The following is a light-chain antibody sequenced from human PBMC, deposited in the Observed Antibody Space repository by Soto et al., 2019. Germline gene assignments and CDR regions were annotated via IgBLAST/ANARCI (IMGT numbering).Light chain of an antibody. CDR1: SIGGRS. CDR2: DDT. CDR3: QVWDTSSDQWV. V-gene: IGLV3-21*02. J-gene: IGLJ2*01. Sequence: SYELTQPPSVSVAPGQTARITCGGNSIGGRSVHWYQQRPGQAPVLVVYDDTDRPSGIPERFSGSNSGNTATLTIHRVEDGDEADFYCQVWDTSSDQWVFGGGTKLTVL.